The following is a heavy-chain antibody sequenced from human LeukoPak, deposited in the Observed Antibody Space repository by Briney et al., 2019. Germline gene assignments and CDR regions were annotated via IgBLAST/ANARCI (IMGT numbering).Heavy chain of an antibody. V-gene: IGHV3-33*01. CDR1: GFTFRSYG. CDR2: IWYDGSNQ. D-gene: IGHD1-26*01. J-gene: IGHJ4*02. Sequence: GGSLRLSCAASGFTFRSYGMHWVRQAPGKGLEWVAVIWYDGSNQYYADSVKGRFTISRDNSKNTLYLQMNSLSAEDTAVYYCARGDIVGATTTPFDYWGQGTLVTVSS. CDR3: ARGDIVGATTTPFDY.